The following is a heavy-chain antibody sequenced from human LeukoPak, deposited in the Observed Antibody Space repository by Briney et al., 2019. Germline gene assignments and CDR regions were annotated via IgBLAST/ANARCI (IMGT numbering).Heavy chain of an antibody. CDR3: ATDYTARGSGSRGPPRWFDP. CDR2: FDPEDGET. V-gene: IGHV1-24*01. Sequence: ASVKVSCKVSGYTLTELSMHWVRQAPGKGLEWVGGFDPEDGETIYAQKFQGRVTMTEDTSTDTAYMELSSLRSEDTAVYYCATDYTARGSGSRGPPRWFDPWGQGTLVTVSS. D-gene: IGHD3-10*01. J-gene: IGHJ5*02. CDR1: GYTLTELS.